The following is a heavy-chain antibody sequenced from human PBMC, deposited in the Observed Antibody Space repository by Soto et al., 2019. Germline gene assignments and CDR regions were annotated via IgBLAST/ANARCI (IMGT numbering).Heavy chain of an antibody. CDR2: MNPNSGNT. J-gene: IGHJ5*02. CDR3: ARGSSPYYYDSTNWFDP. D-gene: IGHD3-22*01. Sequence: ASVKVSCKASGYTFTSYDINWVRQATGQGLEWMGWMNPNSGNTGYAQKFQGRVTMTRNTSISTAYMELSSLRSEDTAVYYRARGSSPYYYDSTNWFDPWGQGTLVTVSS. CDR1: GYTFTSYD. V-gene: IGHV1-8*01.